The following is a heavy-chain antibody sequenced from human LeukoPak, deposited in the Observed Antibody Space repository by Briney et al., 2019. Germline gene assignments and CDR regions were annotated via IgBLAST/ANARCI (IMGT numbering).Heavy chain of an antibody. CDR1: GFTFSSFE. CDR2: ISSRGRAI. CDR3: ARARSSYGYGDAFDI. J-gene: IGHJ3*02. D-gene: IGHD5-18*01. V-gene: IGHV3-48*03. Sequence: GGSLRLSCAASGFTFSSFEMNWVRQAPGKGLEWVSYISSRGRAIYYADSVKGRFTISRDNSKDTLYLQMNSLRAEDTAVYYCARARSSYGYGDAFDIWGQGTMVTVSS.